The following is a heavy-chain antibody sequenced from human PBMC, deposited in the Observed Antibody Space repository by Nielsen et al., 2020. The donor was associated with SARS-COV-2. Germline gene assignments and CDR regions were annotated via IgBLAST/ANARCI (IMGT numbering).Heavy chain of an antibody. Sequence: SETLSLTCTVSGGSISTYYWSWIRQPPGKGLEWIGYVYYSGSTNYNPSLKSRVTISVDTSKNQFSLKLSSVTAADTAVYYCATRVSGYYAYWGQGTLVTVSS. CDR3: ATRVSGYYAY. D-gene: IGHD5-12*01. V-gene: IGHV4-59*01. CDR1: GGSISTYY. CDR2: VYYSGST. J-gene: IGHJ4*02.